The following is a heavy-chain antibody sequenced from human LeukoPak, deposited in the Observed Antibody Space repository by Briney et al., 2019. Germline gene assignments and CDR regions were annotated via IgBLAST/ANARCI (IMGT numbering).Heavy chain of an antibody. CDR3: ARTKADRHYDILTSIDY. CDR2: IIPIFGTA. D-gene: IGHD3-9*01. CDR1: GGTFSSYA. J-gene: IGHJ4*02. Sequence: ASVKVSCKASGGTFSSYAISWVRQAPGQGLEWMGGIIPIFGTANYAQKFQGRVTITADESTSIAYMELSSLRSEDTAVYYCARTKADRHYDILTSIDYWGQGTLVTVSS. V-gene: IGHV1-69*13.